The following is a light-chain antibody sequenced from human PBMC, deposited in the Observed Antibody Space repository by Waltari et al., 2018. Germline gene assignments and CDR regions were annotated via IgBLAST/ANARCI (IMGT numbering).Light chain of an antibody. CDR1: QGISNW. CDR3: QQGNSFPPT. CDR2: AAS. J-gene: IGKJ1*01. Sequence: DIQMTQSPSSVSASVGDRVTITFRAGQGISNWLAWYQQKPGKAPKLLIYAASILQTGVPSRFSGSGSGTDFTLTVSNLQPEDFATYFCQQGNSFPPTFGQGTKVEVK. V-gene: IGKV1-12*01.